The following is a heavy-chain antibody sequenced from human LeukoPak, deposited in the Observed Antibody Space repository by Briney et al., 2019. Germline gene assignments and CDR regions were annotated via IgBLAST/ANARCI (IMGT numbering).Heavy chain of an antibody. J-gene: IGHJ4*02. Sequence: GGSLRLSCAASGFTVSGNYMSWVRQAPGKGPEWVSVIYTRGNTYYADSVKGRFTISRDTSKNTLSLQMNGLRAEDTAFYYCARMVYYYDSSGYNYYFHKWGQGTLVTVSS. V-gene: IGHV3-66*01. CDR2: IYTRGNT. CDR1: GFTVSGNY. D-gene: IGHD3-22*01. CDR3: ARMVYYYDSSGYNYYFHK.